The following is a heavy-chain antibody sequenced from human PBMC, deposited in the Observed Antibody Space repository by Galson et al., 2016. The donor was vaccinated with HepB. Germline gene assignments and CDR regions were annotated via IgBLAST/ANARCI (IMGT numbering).Heavy chain of an antibody. CDR2: ISGTGGST. CDR1: GFTFSRYA. J-gene: IGHJ6*02. CDR3: AQDRRVMILSPHV. V-gene: IGHV3-23*01. D-gene: IGHD3-3*01. Sequence: SLRLSCAVSGFTFSRYAMSWVRQAPGKGLEWVSGISGTGGSTYYADSVKGRFTISRDNSNSILYLQMNSLRVEDTAVYYCAQDRRVMILSPHVWGQGTTVTVSS.